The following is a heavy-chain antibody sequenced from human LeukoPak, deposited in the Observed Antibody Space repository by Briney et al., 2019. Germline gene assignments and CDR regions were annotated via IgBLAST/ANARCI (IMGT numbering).Heavy chain of an antibody. V-gene: IGHV1-69*05. CDR2: IIPIFGTA. D-gene: IGHD1-26*01. J-gene: IGHJ3*01. CDR3: ASKALSGSYWYDAFDV. Sequence: SVKVSCKASGGTFNSYAISWVRQAPGQGLEWMGGIIPIFGTANYAQKFQGRVTITTDESTSTAYMELSSLRSEDTAVYYCASKALSGSYWYDAFDVWGQGTMVTVSS. CDR1: GGTFNSYA.